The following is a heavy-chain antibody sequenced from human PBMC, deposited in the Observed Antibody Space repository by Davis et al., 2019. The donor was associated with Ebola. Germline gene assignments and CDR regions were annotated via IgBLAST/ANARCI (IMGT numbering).Heavy chain of an antibody. CDR2: LGLSADT. Sequence: GGSLRLSCAASGFIFSSYVMSWVRQAPGKGLEWVSTLGLSADTYYADSVKGRFTISRDISKDSLFLQMNSLTAEDTAVYYCAREVGTMVRGVEYYFDYWGQGTLVTVSS. J-gene: IGHJ4*02. D-gene: IGHD3-10*01. CDR1: GFIFSSYV. V-gene: IGHV3-66*01. CDR3: AREVGTMVRGVEYYFDY.